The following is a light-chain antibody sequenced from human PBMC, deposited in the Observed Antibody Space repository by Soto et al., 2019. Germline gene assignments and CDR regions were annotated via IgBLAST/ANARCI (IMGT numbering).Light chain of an antibody. J-gene: IGKJ3*01. CDR3: QQLNSLFT. CDR1: QGISSY. V-gene: IGKV1-9*01. Sequence: IPLTQSPSSLSASVGDRVTITCRASQGISSYLAWYQQKPGKAPKLLSYAASTLQSGVPSRFSGSGSGTDFTLTISSLQPEDLATYYCQQLNSLFTFGPGTKVDIK. CDR2: AAS.